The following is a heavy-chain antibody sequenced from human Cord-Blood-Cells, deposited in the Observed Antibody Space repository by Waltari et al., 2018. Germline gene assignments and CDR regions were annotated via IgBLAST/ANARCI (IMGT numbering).Heavy chain of an antibody. Sequence: EVQLVESGGGLVQPGGSLRLSCAASGFTFSSFWRSWVRQAPGKGREWVAKIKQDGSEKYYVDSVKGRFTISRDNAKNSLYLQMNSLRAEDTAVYYCLTGTTDYWGQGTLVTVSS. J-gene: IGHJ4*02. D-gene: IGHD1-7*01. CDR2: IKQDGSEK. V-gene: IGHV3-7*01. CDR3: LTGTTDY. CDR1: GFTFSSFW.